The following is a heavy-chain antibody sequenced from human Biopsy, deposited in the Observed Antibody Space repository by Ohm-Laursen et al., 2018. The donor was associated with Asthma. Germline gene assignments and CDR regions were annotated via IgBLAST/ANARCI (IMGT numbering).Heavy chain of an antibody. Sequence: SVKVSCKSLGGTFNTYVIGWVRQAPGQGIEWTGGINSVFGTTTYPQKFQDRVTITADDSTSTVYMELSSLRSEDTAVYYCARKAGSCISRTCYSLDFWGQGTLVTVSS. V-gene: IGHV1-69*13. CDR1: GGTFNTYV. CDR3: ARKAGSCISRTCYSLDF. D-gene: IGHD2-2*01. CDR2: INSVFGTT. J-gene: IGHJ4*02.